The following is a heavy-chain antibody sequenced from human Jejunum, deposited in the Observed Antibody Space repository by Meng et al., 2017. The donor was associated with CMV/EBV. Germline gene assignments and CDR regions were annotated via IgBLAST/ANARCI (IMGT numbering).Heavy chain of an antibody. CDR3: ARGGAAAGSES. V-gene: IGHV3-53*01. CDR1: GFTFSTSY. J-gene: IGHJ4*02. CDR2: IYSGGSS. D-gene: IGHD6-13*01. Sequence: QVVESGGAWIQPGGSLRLSWSASGFTFSTSYMHWARQAPGKGLEWVSVIYSGGSSYYADSVKGRFTISRDNFKTTLSLHMSSLRADDTAVYYCARGGAAAGSESWGQGTLVTVSS.